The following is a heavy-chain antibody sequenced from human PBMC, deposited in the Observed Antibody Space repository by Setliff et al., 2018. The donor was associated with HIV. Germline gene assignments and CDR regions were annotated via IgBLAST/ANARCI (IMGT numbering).Heavy chain of an antibody. V-gene: IGHV4-4*09. D-gene: IGHD5-18*01. J-gene: IGHJ5*01. CDR3: ARHGRSYESGRWYNWFDS. Sequence: PSETLSLTCTVSGGSISSTYYTWIRQTPGKGMEWIGRMHASRETNYNPSLQSRVTISMDTSKNQFSLKMRSVTAADTALYFCARHGRSYESGRWYNWFDSWGQGTPVTVSS. CDR1: GGSISSTY. CDR2: MHASRET.